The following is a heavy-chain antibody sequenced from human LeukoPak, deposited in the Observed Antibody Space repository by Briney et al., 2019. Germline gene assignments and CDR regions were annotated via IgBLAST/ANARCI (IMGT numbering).Heavy chain of an antibody. D-gene: IGHD6-13*01. CDR1: GFTFDDYT. CDR2: ISWDGGST. Sequence: GGSLRLSCAASGFTFDDYTMHWVRQAPGKGLEWVSLISWDGGSTYYADSVKGRFTISRDNSKNSLYLQMNSLRTEDTALYYCAILAAAGPFDYWGQGTLVTVSS. V-gene: IGHV3-43*01. CDR3: AILAAAGPFDY. J-gene: IGHJ4*02.